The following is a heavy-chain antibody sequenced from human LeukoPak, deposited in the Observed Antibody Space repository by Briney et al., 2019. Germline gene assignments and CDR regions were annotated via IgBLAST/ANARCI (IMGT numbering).Heavy chain of an antibody. CDR1: GDSVSRNTAG. CDR3: ARDSSSWYNYFDY. J-gene: IGHJ4*02. D-gene: IGHD6-13*01. Sequence: SQTLSLTCAISGDSVSRNTAGWNWIRQSPSRGLEWLGRTYYRSKWYSDFAPSVRNRITINPDTSKNQFSLQLNSVTPEDTAVYYCARDSSSWYNYFDYWGQGTLVTVSS. V-gene: IGHV6-1*01. CDR2: TYYRSKWYS.